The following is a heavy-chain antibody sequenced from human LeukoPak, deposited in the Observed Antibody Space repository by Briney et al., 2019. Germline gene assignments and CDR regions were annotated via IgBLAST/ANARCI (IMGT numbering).Heavy chain of an antibody. D-gene: IGHD3-10*01. J-gene: IGHJ6*02. CDR2: IYHSGST. Sequence: PSQTLSLTCAVSGGSISSGGYSWSWIRQPPGKGLEWIGYIYHSGSTYYNPSLKSRVTISVDRSKNQFSLKLSSVTAADTAVYYCARSGEAWFGEFYYYYGMDVWGQGTTVTVSS. CDR3: ARSGEAWFGEFYYYYGMDV. CDR1: GGSISSGGYS. V-gene: IGHV4-30-2*01.